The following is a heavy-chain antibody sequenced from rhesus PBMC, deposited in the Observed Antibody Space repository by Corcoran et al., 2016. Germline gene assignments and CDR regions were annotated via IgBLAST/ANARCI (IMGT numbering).Heavy chain of an antibody. CDR3: ARSLVYSGTSNYFDY. D-gene: IGHD5-24*01. CDR1: GFSLSASGTG. V-gene: IGHV2-1*01. CDR2: IYWDNDR. Sequence: QVTLKESGPALVRPTQTLTLTCTFSGFSLSASGTGVGWIRQPPRKTLEWLAHIYWDNDRRHNTTLKSRLTISKDTSKNQVFLTMTNMDPGDTGTYFCARSLVYSGTSNYFDYWGQGVLLTVSS. J-gene: IGHJ4*01.